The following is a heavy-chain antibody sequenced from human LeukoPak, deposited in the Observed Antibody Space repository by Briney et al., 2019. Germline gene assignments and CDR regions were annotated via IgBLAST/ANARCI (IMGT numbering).Heavy chain of an antibody. J-gene: IGHJ3*02. CDR1: GFTFSSYA. V-gene: IGHV4-39*01. CDR2: IYYSGST. D-gene: IGHD3-10*01. Sequence: GSLTLSCAASGFTFSSYAMHWIRQPPGKGLEWIGSIYYSGSTYYNPSLKSRVTISVDTSKNQFSLKLSSVTAADTAVYYCARSDGYGLVGIWGQGTMVTVSS. CDR3: ARSDGYGLVGI.